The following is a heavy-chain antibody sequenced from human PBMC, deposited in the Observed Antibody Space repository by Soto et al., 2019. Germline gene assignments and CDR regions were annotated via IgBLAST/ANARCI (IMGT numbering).Heavy chain of an antibody. Sequence: PGESLKISCQGSGYTFTTNWIGWVRQMPGKGLEWMGIIYPRDSDTRYSPSFQGQVTISVDKSINTAYLQWSSLRSEDTAVYYCATGSLRGFWSGIPRAFDIWGQGTMVTVSS. CDR1: GYTFTTNW. V-gene: IGHV5-51*01. CDR3: ATGSLRGFWSGIPRAFDI. D-gene: IGHD3-3*01. CDR2: IYPRDSDT. J-gene: IGHJ3*02.